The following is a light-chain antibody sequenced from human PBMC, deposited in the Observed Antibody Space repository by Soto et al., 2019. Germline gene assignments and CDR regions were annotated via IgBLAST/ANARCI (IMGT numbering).Light chain of an antibody. CDR3: QQSYSTPSWT. CDR1: QDIRNW. J-gene: IGKJ1*01. Sequence: DIQMTQSPSTLSGSVGDRVTITCRASQDIRNWLAWYQQKPGKAPKLLIYAASSLQSGVPSRFSGSGSGTDFTLTISSLQPEDFATYYCQQSYSTPSWTFGQGTKVDIK. CDR2: AAS. V-gene: IGKV1-39*01.